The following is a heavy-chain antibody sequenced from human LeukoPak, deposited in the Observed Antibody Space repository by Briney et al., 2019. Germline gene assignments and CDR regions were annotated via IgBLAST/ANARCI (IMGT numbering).Heavy chain of an antibody. CDR1: GFTFSSYS. Sequence: GGSLRLSCAASGFTFSSYSMNWVRQAPGKGLEWVSSISSSSSYIYYADSVKGRFTISRDNAKNSLYLQMNSLRAEDTAVYYCARDQESTMITNVGAFDIWGRGTMVTVSS. D-gene: IGHD3-22*01. CDR3: ARDQESTMITNVGAFDI. J-gene: IGHJ3*02. CDR2: ISSSSSYI. V-gene: IGHV3-21*01.